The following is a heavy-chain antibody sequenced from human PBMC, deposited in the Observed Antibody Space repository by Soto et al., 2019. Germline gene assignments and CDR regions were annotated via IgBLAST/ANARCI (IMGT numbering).Heavy chain of an antibody. CDR1: GFTFRSYV. Sequence: QVHLVESGGGVVQPGTSLRVSCVGSGFTFRSYVIHWVRQAPGKGLEWVALTSYDGSDKYYGNSVRGRFTISRDNSRNTVELQMDSLRLEDTAVYYCARWGTTGGLDVWGQGTLVSVSS. CDR2: TSYDGSDK. CDR3: ARWGTTGGLDV. V-gene: IGHV3-30*19. D-gene: IGHD3-16*01. J-gene: IGHJ1*01.